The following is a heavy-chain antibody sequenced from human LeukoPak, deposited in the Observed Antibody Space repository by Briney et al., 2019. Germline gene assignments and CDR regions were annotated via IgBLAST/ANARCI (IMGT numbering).Heavy chain of an antibody. CDR3: VRGGPSTWS. Sequence: GGSLRLSCAVYGFTFKLYWMHWVRQAPGKGPVWVSRINDDGSDTTYADYVKGRFTISRDDAKNMLFLQMNSLRAEDTAVYYCVRGGPSTWSWGQGTLVTVSS. V-gene: IGHV3-74*01. CDR1: GFTFKLYW. CDR2: INDDGSDT. J-gene: IGHJ5*02. D-gene: IGHD2-15*01.